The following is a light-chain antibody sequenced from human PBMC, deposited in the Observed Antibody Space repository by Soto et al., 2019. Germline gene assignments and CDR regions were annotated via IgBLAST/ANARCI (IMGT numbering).Light chain of an antibody. Sequence: EIVMTQSPATLSVSPGGRATLSCRASQSISTNLAWYQQKSGQAPRLLIYGASTRATGIPDRFSGSGSGTEFTLTISSLQSEDFAVYHCQQYNNWPGTFGQGTRVEIK. CDR2: GAS. J-gene: IGKJ1*01. V-gene: IGKV3-15*01. CDR1: QSISTN. CDR3: QQYNNWPGT.